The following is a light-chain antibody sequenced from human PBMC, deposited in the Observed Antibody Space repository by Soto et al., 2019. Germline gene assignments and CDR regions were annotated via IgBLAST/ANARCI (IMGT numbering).Light chain of an antibody. CDR2: DAS. J-gene: IGKJ1*01. V-gene: IGKV3-20*01. CDR3: QQYGGSPRT. Sequence: EIVMTQSPATLSVSPGERVTLSCRASQSVSRDLAWYQQKPGQSPRLLIHDASSRATGIPDRFSGSGSGTDFTLTISRLEPEDFAVYYCQQYGGSPRTFGQGTKVDIK. CDR1: QSVSRD.